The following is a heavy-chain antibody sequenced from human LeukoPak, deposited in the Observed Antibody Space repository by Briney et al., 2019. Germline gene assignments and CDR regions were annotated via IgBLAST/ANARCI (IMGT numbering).Heavy chain of an antibody. Sequence: SETLSLTCAVYGGSFSGYYWSWIRQPPGKGLEWIGEINHSGSTNYNPYLKSRVTISVDTSKDQFSLKLSSVTAAGTAVYYCARGFGSSSSRARGYFDYWGQGTLVTVSS. CDR1: GGSFSGYY. D-gene: IGHD6-6*01. CDR2: INHSGST. V-gene: IGHV4-34*01. CDR3: ARGFGSSSSRARGYFDY. J-gene: IGHJ4*02.